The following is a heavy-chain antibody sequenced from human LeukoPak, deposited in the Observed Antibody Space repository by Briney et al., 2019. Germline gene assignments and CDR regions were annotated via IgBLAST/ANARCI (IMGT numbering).Heavy chain of an antibody. J-gene: IGHJ5*02. CDR2: INPNSGGT. V-gene: IGHV1-2*02. CDR3: ARDGVLRYFDWQNNWFDP. Sequence: ASVKVSCKASGYTFTGYYMHWVRQAPGQGLEWMGWINPNSGGTNYAQKFQGRVTMTRDTSISTAYMELSRLRSDGTAVYYCARDGVLRYFDWQNNWFDPWGQGTLVTVSS. CDR1: GYTFTGYY. D-gene: IGHD3-9*01.